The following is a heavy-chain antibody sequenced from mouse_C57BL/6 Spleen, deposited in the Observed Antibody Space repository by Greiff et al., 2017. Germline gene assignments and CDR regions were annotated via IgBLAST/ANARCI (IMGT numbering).Heavy chain of an antibody. CDR1: GFTFSDYG. CDR3: ARQDVAGFAY. J-gene: IGHJ3*01. V-gene: IGHV5-17*01. Sequence: EVKLMESGGGLVKPGGSLKLSCAASGFTFSDYGMHWVRQAPEKGLEWVAYISSGSSTIYYADTVKGRFTISRDNAKNTLFLQMTSLRSEDTAMYYCARQDVAGFAYWGQGTLVTVSA. CDR2: ISSGSSTI.